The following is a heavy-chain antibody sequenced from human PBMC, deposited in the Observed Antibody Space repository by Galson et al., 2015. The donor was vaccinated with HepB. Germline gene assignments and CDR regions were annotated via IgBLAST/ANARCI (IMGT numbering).Heavy chain of an antibody. CDR2: IYHSGST. V-gene: IGHV4-4*02. J-gene: IGHJ6*03. D-gene: IGHD3-3*01. Sequence: ETLSLTCAVSGGSISNINWWTWVRQPPGKGLEWIGEIYHSGSTNYNPSLKSRLTMSVDKSKNQFSLKLSSVTAADTAVYYCARLVRDESNYDFWSGSRTYYYMDVWGKGTTVTVSS. CDR1: GGSISNINW. CDR3: ARLVRDESNYDFWSGSRTYYYMDV.